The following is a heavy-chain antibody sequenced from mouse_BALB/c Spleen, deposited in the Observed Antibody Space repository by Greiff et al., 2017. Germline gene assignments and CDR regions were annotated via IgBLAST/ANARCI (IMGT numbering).Heavy chain of an antibody. CDR2: INPSNGGT. V-gene: IGHV1S81*02. J-gene: IGHJ3*01. Sequence: VQLQESGAELVKPGASVKLSCKASGYTFTSYYMYWVKQRPGQGLEWIGEINPSNGGTNFNEKFKSKATLTVDKSSSTAYMQLSSLTSEDSAVYYCTRGYYGKPAWFAYWGQGTLVTVSA. D-gene: IGHD2-1*01. CDR1: GYTFTSYY. CDR3: TRGYYGKPAWFAY.